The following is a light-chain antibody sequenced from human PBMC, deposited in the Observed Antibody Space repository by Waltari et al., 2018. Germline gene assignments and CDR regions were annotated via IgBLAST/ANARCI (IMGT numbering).Light chain of an antibody. CDR1: NSNIGHNV. J-gene: IGLJ2*01. CDR3: ATWDDRLTGVV. CDR2: SNN. V-gene: IGLV1-44*01. Sequence: QSALTQPPSASGTPGQRVTISCSGSNSNIGHNVVTWYQQVPGTAPKLLIYSNNQRPSGVPDRFSGSKSGTSASLAISGLQSDDDGDYYCATWDDRLTGVVFGGGTKVTVL.